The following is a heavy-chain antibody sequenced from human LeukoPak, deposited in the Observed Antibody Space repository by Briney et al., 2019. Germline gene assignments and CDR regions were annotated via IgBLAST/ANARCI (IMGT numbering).Heavy chain of an antibody. V-gene: IGHV4-61*02. CDR3: ARDPIYSSDAFDI. CDR2: IYTSGST. J-gene: IGHJ3*02. D-gene: IGHD5-18*01. Sequence: KPSETLSLTRTVSGGSISSGSYYWSWIRQPAGKGLEWIGRIYTSGSTNYNPSLKSRVTISVDTSKNQFSLKLSSVTAADTAVYYCARDPIYSSDAFDIWGQGTMVTVSS. CDR1: GGSISSGSYY.